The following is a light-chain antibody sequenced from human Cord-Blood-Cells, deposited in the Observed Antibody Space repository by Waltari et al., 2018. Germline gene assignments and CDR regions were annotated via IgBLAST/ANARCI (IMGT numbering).Light chain of an antibody. V-gene: IGKV4-1*01. CDR3: QQYYSTPYT. CDR2: WAS. J-gene: IGKJ2*01. Sequence: DIVMPQSPDSLAVSLGERAPINCKSSQSVLYSSNNKNYLAWYQQKPGQPPMLLIYWASTRESGVPDRFSGSGSGTDFTLTISSLQAEDVAVYYCQQYYSTPYTFGQGTKLEIK. CDR1: QSVLYSSNNKNY.